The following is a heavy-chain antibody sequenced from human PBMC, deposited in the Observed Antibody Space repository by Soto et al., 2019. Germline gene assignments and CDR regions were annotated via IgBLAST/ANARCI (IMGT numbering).Heavy chain of an antibody. CDR3: ARNIGGVYGDYGEGAFDI. V-gene: IGHV3-66*01. J-gene: IGHJ3*02. CDR2: IYSGGST. D-gene: IGHD4-17*01. Sequence: GGSLRLSCAASGFTVSSNYMSWVRQAPGKGLEWVSVIYSGGSTYYADSVKGRFTISRDNSKNTLYLQMNSLRAEDTAVYYCARNIGGVYGDYGEGAFDIWGQGTMVTVSS. CDR1: GFTVSSNY.